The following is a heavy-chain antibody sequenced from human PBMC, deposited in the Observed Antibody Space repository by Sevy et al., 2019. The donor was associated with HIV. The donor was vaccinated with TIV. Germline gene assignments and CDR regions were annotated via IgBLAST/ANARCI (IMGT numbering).Heavy chain of an antibody. D-gene: IGHD2-2*01. V-gene: IGHV3-9*01. Sequence: SLKISCVASGFTFDDYAMHWVRQAPGKGLEWVSGISWNRGSMGYADSVKGRFTISRENAKNCLYLQMNSLRTEDRALYFCAKDIVEVPADMNGYFDLWGRGTLVTVSS. J-gene: IGHJ2*01. CDR1: GFTFDDYA. CDR3: AKDIVEVPADMNGYFDL. CDR2: ISWNRGSM.